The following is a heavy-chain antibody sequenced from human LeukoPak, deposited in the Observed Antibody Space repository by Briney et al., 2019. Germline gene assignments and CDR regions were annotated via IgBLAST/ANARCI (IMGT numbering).Heavy chain of an antibody. CDR3: TRLEGVAYGMDV. V-gene: IGHV3-73*01. Sequence: GGSLRLSCAASGFTFSGSAVHWVRQASGKGLEWVGRIRSKANTYATAYAASVNGRFTISRDDSKNTAYLQMNSLKTEDTAVYYCTRLEGVAYGMDVWGQGTTVTVSS. J-gene: IGHJ6*02. CDR1: GFTFSGSA. CDR2: IRSKANTYAT.